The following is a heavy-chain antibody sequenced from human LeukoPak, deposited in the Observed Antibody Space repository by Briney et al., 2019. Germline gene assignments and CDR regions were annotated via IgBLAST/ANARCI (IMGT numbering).Heavy chain of an antibody. V-gene: IGHV3-30-3*01. CDR3: ARDSLGGDAFDI. CDR1: GFTFSSYA. D-gene: IGHD3-16*01. CDR2: ISYDGSNK. J-gene: IGHJ3*02. Sequence: GGSLRLSCAASGFTFSSYAMHWVRQAPGKGLEWVAVISYDGSNKYYADSVKGRFTISRDNSKNTLYLQMNSLRAEDTAVYYCARDSLGGDAFDIWGQGTMVTVSS.